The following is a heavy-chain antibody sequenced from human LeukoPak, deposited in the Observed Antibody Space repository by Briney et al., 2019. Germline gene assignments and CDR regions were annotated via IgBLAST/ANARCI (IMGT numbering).Heavy chain of an antibody. J-gene: IGHJ4*02. CDR3: ARGGSNRYLARQFDY. V-gene: IGHV3-66*01. D-gene: IGHD1-14*01. CDR1: GFTASSNY. Sequence: PGGSLRLSCAASGFTASSNYMSWVRQAPGKGLEWVSVIYSGGSTYYADSVKGRFTISRDNSKNTLYLQMNSLRAEDTAVYYCARGGSNRYLARQFDYWGQGTLVTVSS. CDR2: IYSGGST.